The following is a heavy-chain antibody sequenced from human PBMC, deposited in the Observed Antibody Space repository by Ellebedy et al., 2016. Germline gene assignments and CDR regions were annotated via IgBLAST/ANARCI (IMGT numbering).Heavy chain of an antibody. CDR1: GYTFTSHT. CDR2: INAGNGDT. J-gene: IGHJ4*02. D-gene: IGHD3/OR15-3a*01. Sequence: ASVKVSCKASGYTFTSHTIHWVRQAPGQSLEWMGWINAGNGDTRHSQKFQGRVTITRDTSASTAYMELTRLRSDATAVYYCARASVRPTLDFDYWGQGTLVTVSS. V-gene: IGHV1-3*01. CDR3: ARASVRPTLDFDY.